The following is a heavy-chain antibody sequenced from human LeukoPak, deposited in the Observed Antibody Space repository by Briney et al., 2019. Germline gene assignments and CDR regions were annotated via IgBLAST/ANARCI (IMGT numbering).Heavy chain of an antibody. Sequence: SSETLSLTCSVSGDSISSGFYYWGWIRQPPGKGLEWIGSIYYSGNTYNNASLRSRITISVDTSKNQFSLQLNSVTPEDTAVYYCAREGGEQWPIRIFDYWGQGTLVTVSS. CDR2: IYYSGNT. J-gene: IGHJ4*02. CDR3: AREGGEQWPIRIFDY. D-gene: IGHD6-19*01. CDR1: GDSISSGFYY. V-gene: IGHV4-39*02.